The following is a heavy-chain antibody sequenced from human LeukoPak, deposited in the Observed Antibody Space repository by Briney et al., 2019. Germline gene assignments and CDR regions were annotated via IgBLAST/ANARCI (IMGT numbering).Heavy chain of an antibody. CDR2: IVGSGAST. V-gene: IGHV3-23*01. J-gene: IGHJ2*01. D-gene: IGHD4-17*01. Sequence: GGSLRLSCAASGFTFSSYAMSWVRQAPGKGLEWVSAIVGSGASTYYADSVKGRFTISRDNSKNTLHLQMNSLRAEDTAIYHCAKVRVVGDYNFFFDLWGRGTLVTVSS. CDR1: GFTFSSYA. CDR3: AKVRVVGDYNFFFDL.